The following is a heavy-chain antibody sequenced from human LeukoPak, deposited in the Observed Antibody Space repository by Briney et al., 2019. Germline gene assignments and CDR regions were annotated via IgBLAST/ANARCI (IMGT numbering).Heavy chain of an antibody. Sequence: SVKVSCTASGYTFTGYYMHWVRQAPGQGLEWMGRINPNSGGTNYAQKFQGRVTMTRDTSISTAYMELSRLRSDDTAVYYCARSLYGRDAFDIWGQGTMVTVSS. D-gene: IGHD2-8*01. CDR2: INPNSGGT. V-gene: IGHV1-2*06. J-gene: IGHJ3*02. CDR1: GYTFTGYY. CDR3: ARSLYGRDAFDI.